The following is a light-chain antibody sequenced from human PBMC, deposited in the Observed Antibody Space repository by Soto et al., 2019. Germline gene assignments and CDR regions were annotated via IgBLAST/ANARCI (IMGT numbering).Light chain of an antibody. Sequence: IVMTKSPATLSVSTGETATHSCRASQSVSCNLALHQQKPGQAPSPLIDGASPRTTGIPARFSGSGSGTEFKLTISSLQSEDFAVYYCQQYNNWPPHMYTFVQGTTLEIK. V-gene: IGKV3-15*01. CDR1: QSVSCN. CDR2: GAS. CDR3: QQYNNWPPHMYT. J-gene: IGKJ2*01.